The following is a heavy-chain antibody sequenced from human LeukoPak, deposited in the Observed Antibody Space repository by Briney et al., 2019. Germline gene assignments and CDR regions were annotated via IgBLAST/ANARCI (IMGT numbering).Heavy chain of an antibody. CDR2: INHSGST. J-gene: IGHJ4*02. CDR3: ARAPATAGTIDY. V-gene: IGHV4-34*01. CDR1: GGSFSGHY. D-gene: IGHD1-7*01. Sequence: SETLPLTCAVYGGSFSGHYWTWIRQSPGKGLEWIGEINHSGSTNYNASLKSRVTISVDTSKNRFSLRLSSVTAADTAVYYCARAPATAGTIDYWGQGTLVTVSS.